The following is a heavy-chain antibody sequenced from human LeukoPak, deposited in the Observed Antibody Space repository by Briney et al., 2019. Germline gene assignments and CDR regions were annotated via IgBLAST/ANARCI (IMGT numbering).Heavy chain of an antibody. D-gene: IGHD4-17*01. CDR1: GYTFTTYA. CDR3: ARQTYGDYYFDY. CDR2: INPNSGGT. Sequence: ASVKVSCKASGYTFTTYAIHWVRQAPGQRLEWMGWINPNSGGTNYAEKFQGRVTMTRDTSISTAYMELSRLRSDDTAVYYCARQTYGDYYFDYWGQGTLVTVSS. V-gene: IGHV1-2*02. J-gene: IGHJ4*02.